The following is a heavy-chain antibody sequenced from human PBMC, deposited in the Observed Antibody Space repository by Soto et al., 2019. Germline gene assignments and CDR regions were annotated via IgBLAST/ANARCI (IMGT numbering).Heavy chain of an antibody. CDR3: TRINGNVRSGYQNWFDP. V-gene: IGHV1-18*01. D-gene: IGHD3-3*01. Sequence: GASVKVSCKASVYTFTSYGISLVRGAPGQRLEWMGWISAYNGNTNYAQKLQGRVTMTTDTSTSTAYMELRRLRSDHTAVYYCTRINGNVRSGYQNWFDPWSQGTLVTVS. CDR1: VYTFTSYG. CDR2: ISAYNGNT. J-gene: IGHJ5*02.